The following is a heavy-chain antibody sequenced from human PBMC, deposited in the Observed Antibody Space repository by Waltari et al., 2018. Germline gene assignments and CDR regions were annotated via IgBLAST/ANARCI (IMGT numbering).Heavy chain of an antibody. CDR1: GGSVTSYF. Sequence: TVSGGSVTSYFWSWVRQPAGKGLEWVGRISTSGSANYSPSLESRVTMSVDRSENQVSLNLHSVTAADTAIYYCARETGTGYYPNYFDYWGQGTPVTVSS. CDR3: ARETGTGYYPNYFDY. D-gene: IGHD1-26*01. CDR2: ISTSGSA. V-gene: IGHV4-4*07. J-gene: IGHJ4*02.